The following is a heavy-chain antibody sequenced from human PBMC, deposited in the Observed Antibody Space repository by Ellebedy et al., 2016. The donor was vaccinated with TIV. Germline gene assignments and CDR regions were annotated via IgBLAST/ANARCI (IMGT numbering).Heavy chain of an antibody. J-gene: IGHJ4*02. CDR3: ARHDSYDILTGYSLDY. CDR1: GGSIRSYY. CDR2: INYSGST. D-gene: IGHD3-9*01. Sequence: SETLSLTXTVSGGSIRSYYWSWIRQPPGKGLEWIGYINYSGSTNYNPSLKSRVTISVDTSKNQFSLKLRSVTAADTAVYYCARHDSYDILTGYSLDYWGQGTLVTVSS. V-gene: IGHV4-59*08.